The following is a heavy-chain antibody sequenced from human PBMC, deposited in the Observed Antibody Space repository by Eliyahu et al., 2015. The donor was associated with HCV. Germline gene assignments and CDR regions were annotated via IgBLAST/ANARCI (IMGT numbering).Heavy chain of an antibody. CDR1: GDSVSSNSVT. Sequence: QVQLQQSGPGLVKPSQTLSLTCAISGDSVSSNSVTWNWIRQSPSRGLEWLGRTFYRSKWSNDYADSLKGRISIDPDTSENQFSLQLTSVTPEDTAVYYCARGGHYIEAKFDYWGQGTLVTVSS. V-gene: IGHV6-1*01. CDR2: TFYRSKWSN. CDR3: ARGGHYIEAKFDY. J-gene: IGHJ4*02. D-gene: IGHD5-12*01.